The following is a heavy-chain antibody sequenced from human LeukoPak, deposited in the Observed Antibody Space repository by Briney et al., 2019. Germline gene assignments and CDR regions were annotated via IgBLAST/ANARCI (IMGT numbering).Heavy chain of an antibody. CDR2: VSRNGGST. J-gene: IGHJ2*01. Sequence: GGSLRLSCSASGFTFSTYTMHWVRQAPGKGLEYVSTVSRNGGSTYYADSEKGRFTISRDNSKNTLYLQMSSLRTEDTAVYYCVKDLDLPTWYFDLWGRGTLVTVSS. CDR1: GFTFSTYT. V-gene: IGHV3-64D*09. CDR3: VKDLDLPTWYFDL.